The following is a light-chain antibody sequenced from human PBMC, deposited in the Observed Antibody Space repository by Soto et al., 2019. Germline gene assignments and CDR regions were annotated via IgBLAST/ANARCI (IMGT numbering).Light chain of an antibody. V-gene: IGKV3-20*01. CDR2: DAS. J-gene: IGKJ5*01. CDR1: QSISGSF. CDR3: QQYNNWPPIT. Sequence: EIVLTQSPGTLSLSPGERVTLSCRASQSISGSFLAWYQQKPGQAPRLLIYDASSRATGITDRFSGSGSGTEFTLTISSLQSEDSAIYYCQQYNNWPPITFGQGTRLEIK.